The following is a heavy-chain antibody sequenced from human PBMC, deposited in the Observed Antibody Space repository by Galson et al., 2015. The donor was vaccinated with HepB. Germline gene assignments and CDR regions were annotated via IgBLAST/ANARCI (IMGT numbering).Heavy chain of an antibody. J-gene: IGHJ2*01. CDR1: GPIVSNNY. D-gene: IGHD6-19*01. CDR3: ASSSDPTRNWHFDL. CDR2: IYGGGDT. V-gene: IGHV3-66*02. Sequence: SLRLSCAASGPIVSNNYMTWVRQAPGKGLEWVSLIYGGGDTTYADPVRGRFTISRDISKSTLYVQMTSLTTEDTAVYYCASSSDPTRNWHFDLWGRGTLVIVSS.